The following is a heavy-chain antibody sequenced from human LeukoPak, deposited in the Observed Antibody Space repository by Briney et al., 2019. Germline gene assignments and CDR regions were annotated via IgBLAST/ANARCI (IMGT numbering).Heavy chain of an antibody. CDR2: MNPNSGNT. D-gene: IGHD2-2*01. CDR1: GYTFTSYY. CDR3: ARGPRYCSSTSCYSLPAIPDY. V-gene: IGHV1-8*03. J-gene: IGHJ4*02. Sequence: ASVKVSCKASGYTFTSYYMHWVRQAPGQGLEWMGWMNPNSGNTGYAQKFQGRVTITRNTSISTAYMELSSLRSEDTAVYYCARGPRYCSSTSCYSLPAIPDYWGQGTLVTVSS.